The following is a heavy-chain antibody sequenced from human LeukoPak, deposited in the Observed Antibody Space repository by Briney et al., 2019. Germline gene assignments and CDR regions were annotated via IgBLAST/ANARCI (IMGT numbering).Heavy chain of an antibody. D-gene: IGHD1-26*01. Sequence: PGGSLRLSCAASGFTFDDYGMSWVRHAPGKGLEWVSGINWNGGSTGYADSVKGRFTISRDNAKNSLYLQMNSLRAEDTALYYCARPAYSGSYFHAFDIWGQGTMVTVSS. CDR2: INWNGGST. CDR3: ARPAYSGSYFHAFDI. V-gene: IGHV3-20*04. CDR1: GFTFDDYG. J-gene: IGHJ3*02.